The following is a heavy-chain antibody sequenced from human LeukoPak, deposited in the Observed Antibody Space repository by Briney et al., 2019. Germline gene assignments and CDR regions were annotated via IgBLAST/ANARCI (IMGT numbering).Heavy chain of an antibody. CDR2: IYYSGST. CDR1: GGSISSSSYY. Sequence: SETLSLTCTVSGGSISSSSYYWGWIRQPPGKGLEWIGSIYYSGSTYYNPSLKSRVTISVDTSKNQFSLKLSSVTAADTAVYYCARGAQGPPAAVWIMDYFDYWGQGTLVTVSS. CDR3: ARGAQGPPAAVWIMDYFDY. J-gene: IGHJ4*02. D-gene: IGHD6-13*01. V-gene: IGHV4-39*01.